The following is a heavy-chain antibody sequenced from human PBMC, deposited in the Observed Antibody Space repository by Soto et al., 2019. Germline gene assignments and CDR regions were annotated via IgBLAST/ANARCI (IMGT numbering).Heavy chain of an antibody. J-gene: IGHJ6*02. CDR3: ARGHYYYAMDV. CDR1: GGSVSSGVFS. CDR2: ISHGGSP. Sequence: LSLTCAVSGGSVSSGVFSWNWIRQPPGQGLEWIGYISHGGSPHYTPSLRSRVSISVDRSTNVISLNLTSMTPADTAVYFCARGHYYYAMDVWGQGTTVTVSS. V-gene: IGHV4-30-2*01.